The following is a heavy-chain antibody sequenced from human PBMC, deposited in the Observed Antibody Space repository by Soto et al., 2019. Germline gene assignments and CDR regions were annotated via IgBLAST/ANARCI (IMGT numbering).Heavy chain of an antibody. D-gene: IGHD3-10*01. CDR2: IIPNFDTP. V-gene: IGHV1-69*01. Sequence: QVHLVQSGAEVKKPGSSEKASCKTSGGSFNNYAVSWVRQAPGQGLEWMGGIIPNFDTPNYAQKFQDRVTIIADESTSTVYMELRSLRSNDTAVYYCAVAMVREILIFESSGMHVWGQGTTVIVSS. CDR3: AVAMVREILIFESSGMHV. CDR1: GGSFNNYA. J-gene: IGHJ6*02.